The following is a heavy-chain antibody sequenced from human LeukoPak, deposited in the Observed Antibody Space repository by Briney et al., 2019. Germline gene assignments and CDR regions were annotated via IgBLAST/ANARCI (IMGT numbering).Heavy chain of an antibody. CDR1: GGSISSGGYY. V-gene: IGHV4-31*03. D-gene: IGHD3-22*01. CDR3: ARVDYYDSRPFDY. CDR2: IYYSGST. J-gene: IGHJ4*02. Sequence: SQTLSLTCTVSGGSISSGGYYWSWIRQHPGKGLEWIGYIYYSGSTYYNPSLKSRVTISVDTSKNQFSLKLSSVTAADTAVYYCARVDYYDSRPFDYWGQGTLVTASS.